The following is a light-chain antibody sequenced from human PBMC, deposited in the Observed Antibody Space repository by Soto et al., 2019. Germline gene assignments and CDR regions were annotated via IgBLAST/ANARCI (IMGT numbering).Light chain of an antibody. V-gene: IGKV1-39*01. CDR1: QIISSS. Sequence: DIQMTQSPSSLSASVGDIVTITCRASQIISSSLHWYQQKPGKAPKLLIFAASSLQRGVPSRFSGSGSRTDSTLTISSLQPDDFATYYCQQSSSNPPTSGGGTKVEIK. J-gene: IGKJ4*01. CDR2: AAS. CDR3: QQSSSNPPT.